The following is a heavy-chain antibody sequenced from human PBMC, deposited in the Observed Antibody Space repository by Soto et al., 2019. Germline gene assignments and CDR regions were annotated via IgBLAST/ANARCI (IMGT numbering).Heavy chain of an antibody. CDR3: AREGCSSSWYPNDPFDI. CDR2: INSDGSST. V-gene: IGHV3-74*01. CDR1: GFTFSSYW. J-gene: IGHJ3*02. D-gene: IGHD6-13*01. Sequence: EVQLVESGGGLVPPGGSLRLSCAASGFTFSSYWMHWVRQAPGKGLVWVSRINSDGSSTNYADSVKGRFTISRDNAKNTLYLQMNSLRAEDTAVYYCAREGCSSSWYPNDPFDIWGQGTVVTVSS.